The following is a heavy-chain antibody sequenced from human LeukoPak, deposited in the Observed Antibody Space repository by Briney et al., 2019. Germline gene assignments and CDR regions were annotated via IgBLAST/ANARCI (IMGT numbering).Heavy chain of an antibody. CDR3: AKGYNGYDYAFDV. J-gene: IGHJ3*01. V-gene: IGHV3-23*01. D-gene: IGHD5-12*01. CDR2: IGYSGGTT. Sequence: GGSLRLSCASSGFTFTSYAVSWVRQAPGKGLEWVSTIGYSGGTTYHTDSVKGRFTISRDISKNTVYLQMNSLKAEDTAMYYCAKGYNGYDYAFDVWGQGTMVTVSS. CDR1: GFTFTSYA.